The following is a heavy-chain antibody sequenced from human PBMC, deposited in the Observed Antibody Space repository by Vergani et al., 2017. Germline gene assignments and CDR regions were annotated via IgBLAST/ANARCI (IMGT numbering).Heavy chain of an antibody. V-gene: IGHV1-69*01. CDR2: IIPIFGTA. Sequence: QVQLVQSGAEVKKPGSSVKVSCKASGGTFSSYAISWVRQAPGQGLEWMGGIIPIFGTANYAQKFQGRVTITADESTSTAYMELSSLRSEDTAVYYCARDRTPASGPGDAFEIWGQGTMVTVSS. CDR3: ARDRTPASGPGDAFEI. CDR1: GGTFSSYA. J-gene: IGHJ3*02. D-gene: IGHD6-13*01.